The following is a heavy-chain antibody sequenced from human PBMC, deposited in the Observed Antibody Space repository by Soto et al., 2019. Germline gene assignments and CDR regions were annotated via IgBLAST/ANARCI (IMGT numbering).Heavy chain of an antibody. J-gene: IGHJ4*02. CDR2: ISGSGAGT. CDR1: GFTFSSYA. V-gene: IGHV3-23*01. D-gene: IGHD3-22*01. CDR3: AKGSSGSRPYYFDY. Sequence: GGSLRLSCAASGFTFSSYAMSWVRQAPGKGLEWVSAISGSGAGTYYADSVKGRFTISRDNSKNTLFLQMNSLRAEDTAVYYCAKGSSGSRPYYFDYWGQGTLVT.